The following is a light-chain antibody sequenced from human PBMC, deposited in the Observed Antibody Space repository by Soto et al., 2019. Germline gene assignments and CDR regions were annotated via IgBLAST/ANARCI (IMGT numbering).Light chain of an antibody. V-gene: IGLV2-14*01. J-gene: IGLJ2*01. CDR1: RHNVGGYNY. CDR2: EVT. Sequence: QSALTQPASVSGSPGQSITISCTGTRHNVGGYNYVSWYQQHPGNAPKLIIFEVTNRPSGISDRLSGSKSGNTASLTISGLQADDESHYYCSSYASSSTLVFGGGTKVTVL. CDR3: SSYASSSTLV.